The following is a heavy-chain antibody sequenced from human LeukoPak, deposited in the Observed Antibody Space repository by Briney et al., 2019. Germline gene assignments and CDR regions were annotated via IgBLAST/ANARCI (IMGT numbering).Heavy chain of an antibody. CDR2: VSYSGTT. Sequence: SETLSLTCTVSGGSISNYYWNWIRQPPGKGLEWIGYVSYSGTTEYNPSLRSRVSISVDISKNQFSLKLTSVTAADTAVYYCARRGYDYSFDFWGQGTLFTVSS. V-gene: IGHV4-59*01. D-gene: IGHD5-18*01. J-gene: IGHJ4*02. CDR3: ARRGYDYSFDF. CDR1: GGSISNYY.